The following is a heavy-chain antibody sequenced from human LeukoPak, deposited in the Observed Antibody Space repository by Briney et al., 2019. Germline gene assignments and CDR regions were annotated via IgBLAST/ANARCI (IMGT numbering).Heavy chain of an antibody. V-gene: IGHV3-23*01. D-gene: IGHD3-10*01. CDR3: AKDSGSGRRHNYYYYYMDV. CDR1: GFTFSSYG. J-gene: IGHJ6*03. Sequence: TGGSLRLSCGASGFTFSSYGMSWVRQAPGKGLEWVSAISGSGGSTYYADSVKGRFTISRDNSKNTLYLQMNSLRAEDTAVYYCAKDSGSGRRHNYYYYYMDVWGKGTTVTISS. CDR2: ISGSGGST.